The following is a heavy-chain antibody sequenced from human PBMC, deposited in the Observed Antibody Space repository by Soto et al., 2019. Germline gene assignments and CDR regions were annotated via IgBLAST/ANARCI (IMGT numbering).Heavy chain of an antibody. D-gene: IGHD6-19*01. CDR1: GGSFSGYY. CDR2: INHSGST. V-gene: IGHV4-34*01. CDR3: ARVSRRSTSSGYSSGWPYYYYGMDV. Sequence: ASETLSLTCAVYGGSFSGYYWSWIRQPPGKGLEWIGEINHSGSTNYNPSLKSRVTISVDTSKNQFSLKLSSVTAADTAVYYCARVSRRSTSSGYSSGWPYYYYGMDVWGQGTTVTVSS. J-gene: IGHJ6*02.